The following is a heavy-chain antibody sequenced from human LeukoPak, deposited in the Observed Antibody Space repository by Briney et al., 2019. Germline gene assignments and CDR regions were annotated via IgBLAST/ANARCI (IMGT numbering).Heavy chain of an antibody. CDR3: ARVRSYYGSVTGKSYYFDY. CDR1: GGSISSYY. CDR2: IYYDGST. V-gene: IGHV4-59*01. J-gene: IGHJ4*02. Sequence: PSETLSLTCTVSGGSISSYYWSWIRQPPGKGLEWIGYIYYDGSTNYNPSLKSRVTILVDTSKNQFSLKLSSVTAADTAVYYCARVRSYYGSVTGKSYYFDYWGQGTLVTVSS. D-gene: IGHD3-10*01.